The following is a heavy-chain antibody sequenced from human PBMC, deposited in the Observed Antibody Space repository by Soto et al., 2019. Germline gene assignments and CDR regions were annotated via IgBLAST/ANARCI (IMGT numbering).Heavy chain of an antibody. D-gene: IGHD2-8*01. J-gene: IGHJ4*01. V-gene: IGHV3-33*01. CDR1: GFTFGTYA. Sequence: QVQLVESGGGVVQPGGSLRLSCAASGFTFGTYAMHWVRQAPGKGLEWVAVIYYDGSNRYYGDAVKGRFTIYRDNSKRTLYLQMSSLRAEDTAVYYCARAFCTNGVCYYFFDSWGHGTLVTVSS. CDR2: IYYDGSNR. CDR3: ARAFCTNGVCYYFFDS.